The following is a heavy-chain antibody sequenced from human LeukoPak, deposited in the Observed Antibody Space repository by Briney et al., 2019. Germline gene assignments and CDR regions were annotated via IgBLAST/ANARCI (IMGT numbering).Heavy chain of an antibody. V-gene: IGHV3-48*03. CDR1: GFTFSSYE. CDR2: ISSSGSTI. Sequence: PGGSLRLSCAASGFTFSSYEMNWVRQAPGKGLEWVSYISSSGSTIYYADSVKGRFTISRDNAKNSLYLQMNSLRAEDTAVYYCARDKRSRWFGESTDYFDYWGQGTLVTVSS. J-gene: IGHJ4*02. D-gene: IGHD3-10*01. CDR3: ARDKRSRWFGESTDYFDY.